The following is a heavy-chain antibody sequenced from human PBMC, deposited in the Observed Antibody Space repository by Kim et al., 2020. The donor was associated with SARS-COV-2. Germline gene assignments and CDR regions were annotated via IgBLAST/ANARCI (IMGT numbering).Heavy chain of an antibody. CDR2: IYYSGST. CDR3: ARVGPVKRGPVDY. J-gene: IGHJ4*02. D-gene: IGHD1-26*01. V-gene: IGHV4-31*03. CDR1: GGSISSGGYY. Sequence: SETLSLTCTVSGGSISSGGYYWSWIRQHPGKGLEWIGYIYYSGSTYYNPSLKSRVTISVDTSKNQFSLKLSSVTAADTAVYYCARVGPVKRGPVDYWGQGTLVTVSS.